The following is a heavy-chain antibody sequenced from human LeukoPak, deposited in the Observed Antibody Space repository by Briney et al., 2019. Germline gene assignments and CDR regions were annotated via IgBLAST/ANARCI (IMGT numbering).Heavy chain of an antibody. CDR1: GFRVGDNF. D-gene: IGHD6-19*01. Sequence: GGSLRLSCAASGFRVGDNFMNWVRQAPGKGLEWVSVIYNDGVTDSTESVRGRFTISRDKSKNTLYLQMNSLRAEDTAVYYCARDSPVPLRYSSGIDYWGQGTLVTVSS. J-gene: IGHJ4*02. V-gene: IGHV3-66*01. CDR3: ARDSPVPLRYSSGIDY. CDR2: IYNDGVT.